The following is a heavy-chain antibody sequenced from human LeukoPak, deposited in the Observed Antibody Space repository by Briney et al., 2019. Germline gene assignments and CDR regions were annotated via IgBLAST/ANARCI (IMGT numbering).Heavy chain of an antibody. J-gene: IGHJ4*02. CDR3: ARGRTTFGDS. Sequence: KPSETLSLTCAVYGGSFSGYYWTWIRQPPGKGLEWIGNVYYSARTNYNPSLKSRVTISGDMVKNQVSLTLTSVTAADTAVYYCARGRTTFGDSWGRGILVTVSS. D-gene: IGHD2/OR15-2a*01. CDR2: VYYSART. V-gene: IGHV4-59*12. CDR1: GGSFSGYY.